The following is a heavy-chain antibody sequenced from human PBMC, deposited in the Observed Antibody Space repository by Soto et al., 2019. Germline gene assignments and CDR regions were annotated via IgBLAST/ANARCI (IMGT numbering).Heavy chain of an antibody. CDR2: IIPIFGTA. Sequence: SVKVSCKASGGTFSSYAIGWVRQAPGQGLEWMGGIIPIFGTANYAQKFQGRVTITADESTSTAYMELSSLRSEDTAVYYCARGTSTVMNAFDIWGQGTMVTVSS. J-gene: IGHJ3*02. D-gene: IGHD4-17*01. CDR3: ARGTSTVMNAFDI. V-gene: IGHV1-69*13. CDR1: GGTFSSYA.